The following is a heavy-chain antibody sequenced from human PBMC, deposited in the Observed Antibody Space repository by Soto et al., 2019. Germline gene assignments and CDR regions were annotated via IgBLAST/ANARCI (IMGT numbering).Heavy chain of an antibody. J-gene: IGHJ4*02. CDR1: GFTFSSYG. V-gene: IGHV3-30*18. D-gene: IGHD3-10*02. CDR2: ISYDGSNK. CDR3: AKVVHAQPALEDPFDY. Sequence: QVQLVESGGGVVQPGRSLRLSCAAAGFTFSSYGMHWVRQAPGKGLEWVAVISYDGSNKYYADSVKGRVTISRDNSKNTLYLQMNSLRAADKAVYYCAKVVHAQPALEDPFDYWGQGTLVTVSS.